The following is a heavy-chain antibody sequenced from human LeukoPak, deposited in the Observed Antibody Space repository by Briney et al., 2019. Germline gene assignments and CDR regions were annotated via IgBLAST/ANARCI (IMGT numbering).Heavy chain of an antibody. CDR3: ARDSSWRSDS. J-gene: IGHJ4*02. Sequence: SETLSLTCTVSGDSISSNKWWHWVRQPPGKGLEWIGETYHRGTTNYNPSLKSRVTISVDKSKNQFSLNLRSVTAADTAVYYCARDSSWRSDSWGQGTLVTVSS. V-gene: IGHV4-4*02. D-gene: IGHD6-13*01. CDR1: GDSISSNKW. CDR2: TYHRGTT.